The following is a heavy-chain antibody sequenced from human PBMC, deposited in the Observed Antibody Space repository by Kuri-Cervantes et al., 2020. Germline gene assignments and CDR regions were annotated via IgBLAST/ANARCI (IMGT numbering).Heavy chain of an antibody. CDR1: GDSVSSNSAA. D-gene: IGHD7-27*01. V-gene: IGHV6-1*01. Sequence: SQTLSLTCAISGDSVSSNSAAWNWIRQSPSRGPEWLGRTYYRSKWYTDYAISVKGRITINPDTSKNQFSLQLNSVTPEDTAVYYCARENWGMILTEFDPWGQGTLVTVSS. CDR3: ARENWGMILTEFDP. J-gene: IGHJ5*02. CDR2: TYYRSKWYT.